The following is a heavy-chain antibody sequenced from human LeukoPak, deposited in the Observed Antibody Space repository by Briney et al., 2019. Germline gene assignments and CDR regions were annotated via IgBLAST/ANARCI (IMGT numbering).Heavy chain of an antibody. CDR1: GGSISSGIYY. Sequence: PSETLSLTCTVSGGSISSGIYYWGWIRQPPGKGLEWIGSIYYSGNTYYNPSLKSRVTISVDTSKNQLSLKLNSGTAADTAVYYCARHVRQQLPPKAFDYWGQGTLVTVSS. CDR2: IYYSGNT. CDR3: ARHVRQQLPPKAFDY. V-gene: IGHV4-39*01. D-gene: IGHD6-13*01. J-gene: IGHJ4*02.